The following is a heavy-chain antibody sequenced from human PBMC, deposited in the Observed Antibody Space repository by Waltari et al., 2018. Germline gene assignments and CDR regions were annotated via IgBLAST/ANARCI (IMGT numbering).Heavy chain of an antibody. CDR1: GFLFSSYW. Sequence: EVQLVESGGGSVQPGGSLRLSCVASGFLFSSYWMHWVRQGPGEGLVCVSRINGDGSSTTYADSVQGRFTTTRDNAKNTLYLEMNSLRTEDTGVYYCAREENYDYAMDVWGQGTTVTVSS. CDR3: AREENYDYAMDV. CDR2: INGDGSST. V-gene: IGHV3-74*01. J-gene: IGHJ6*02.